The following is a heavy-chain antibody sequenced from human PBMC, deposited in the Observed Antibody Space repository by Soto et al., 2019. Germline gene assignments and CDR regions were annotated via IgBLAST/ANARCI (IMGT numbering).Heavy chain of an antibody. D-gene: IGHD3-16*01. CDR1: GRSTSRLS. CDR2: SPYIGSS. Sequence: SETMSLTCTVSGRSTSRLSWTWVRQPPGKGLEWIGYSPYIGSSYYNPSLKSRVTISADTSRTQFSLRLTSVVAAATPGYFGARADPYASVGFWGQGTLVTVSS. J-gene: IGHJ4*02. V-gene: IGHV4-59*11. CDR3: ARADPYASVGF.